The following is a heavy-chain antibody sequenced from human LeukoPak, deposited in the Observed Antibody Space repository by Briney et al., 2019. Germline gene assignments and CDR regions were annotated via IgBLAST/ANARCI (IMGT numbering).Heavy chain of an antibody. CDR3: ARWKPRSDAFDF. CDR2: ISTRDTFI. Sequence: GGSLRPSCEASGFTFSTYSMAWVRQTPGEGLEWLSSISTRDTFINYADSVKGRFTISRDNANNSLFLQMTSLRAEDTAIYYCARWKPRSDAFDFWGKGTMVIVSS. V-gene: IGHV3-21*01. D-gene: IGHD1-1*01. J-gene: IGHJ3*01. CDR1: GFTFSTYS.